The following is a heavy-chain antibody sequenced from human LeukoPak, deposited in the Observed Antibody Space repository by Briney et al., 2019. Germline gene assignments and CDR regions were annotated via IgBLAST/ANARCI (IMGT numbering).Heavy chain of an antibody. CDR1: GDSVSSNSAA. Sequence: SQTLSLTCAISGDSVSSNSAAWNWIRQSPSRGLEWLGRTYYRSKWYNDYAVSVKSRITINPDTSKNQFSLQLNSVTPEDTAVYYCARFGLYPRGYSYDFFDYWGQGTLVTVSS. J-gene: IGHJ4*02. V-gene: IGHV6-1*01. CDR3: ARFGLYPRGYSYDFFDY. CDR2: TYYRSKWYN. D-gene: IGHD5-18*01.